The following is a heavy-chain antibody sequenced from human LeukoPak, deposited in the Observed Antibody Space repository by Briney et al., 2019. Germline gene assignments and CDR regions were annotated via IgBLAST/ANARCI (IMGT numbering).Heavy chain of an antibody. CDR2: ISAYNGNT. CDR3: AREGEWLSRKTDYFDY. CDR1: GYTFTSYG. D-gene: IGHD3-3*01. J-gene: IGHJ4*02. Sequence: ASVKVSYKASGYTFTSYGISWVRQAPGQGLEWVGWISAYNGNTNYAQKLQGRVTMTTDTSTSTAYMELRSPRSDDTAVYYCAREGEWLSRKTDYFDYWGQGTLVTVSS. V-gene: IGHV1-18*01.